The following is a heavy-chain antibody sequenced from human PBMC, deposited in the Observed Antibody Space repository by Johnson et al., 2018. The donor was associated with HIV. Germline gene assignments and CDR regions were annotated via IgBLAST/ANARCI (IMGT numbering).Heavy chain of an antibody. CDR1: GFTFSNYG. J-gene: IGHJ3*02. Sequence: QMQLVESGGGVVQPGGSPRLSCAASGFTFSNYGMHWVRQAPGKGLEWVAFIRIDGSNKYYVDSVKGRFTISRDSSKNTLYLQMNSLRPEDTAVYYCARSIVGAIVDAFDIWGQGTMVTVSS. CDR3: ARSIVGAIVDAFDI. V-gene: IGHV3-30*02. CDR2: IRIDGSNK. D-gene: IGHD1-26*01.